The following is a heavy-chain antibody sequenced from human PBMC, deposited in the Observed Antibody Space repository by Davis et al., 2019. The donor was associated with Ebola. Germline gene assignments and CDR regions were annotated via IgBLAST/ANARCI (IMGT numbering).Heavy chain of an antibody. J-gene: IGHJ4*02. D-gene: IGHD3-3*01. CDR3: AKERGLYYDFWSGYLRLAY. CDR2: ISGSGATT. Sequence: GGSLRLSCAASGFTFSSYAMSWVRQAPGKGLEWVSGISGSGATTYYADSVKGRFTISRDNSKNTLYLQMNSLRAEDTAVYYCAKERGLYYDFWSGYLRLAYWGQGTLVTVSS. CDR1: GFTFSSYA. V-gene: IGHV3-23*01.